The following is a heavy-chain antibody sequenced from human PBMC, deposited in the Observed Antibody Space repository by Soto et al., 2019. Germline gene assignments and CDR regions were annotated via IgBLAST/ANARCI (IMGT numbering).Heavy chain of an antibody. D-gene: IGHD3-3*01. CDR1: GFTFSSYS. CDR3: ARDGENYDFWSGPYNWFDP. CDR2: ISSSSSTI. V-gene: IGHV3-48*01. J-gene: IGHJ5*02. Sequence: GGSLRLSCAASGFTFSSYSMNWVRQAPGKGLEWVSYISSSSSTIYYADSVKGRFTISRDNAKNSLYLQMNSLRAEDTAVYYCARDGENYDFWSGPYNWFDPWGQGTLVTVSS.